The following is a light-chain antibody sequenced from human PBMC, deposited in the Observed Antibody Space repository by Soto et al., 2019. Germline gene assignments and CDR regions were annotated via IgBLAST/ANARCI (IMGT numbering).Light chain of an antibody. J-gene: IGKJ1*01. Sequence: EIVLTQSPGTLSLSPGESATLSCRARQSVGSSYLAWYRQKPGQAPRLLIYGASSRATGIPDRFSGGGSGTDFTLTISRLEPEDFAVYYCQQYGSSPSTFGQGTKVEIK. CDR3: QQYGSSPST. CDR2: GAS. CDR1: QSVGSSY. V-gene: IGKV3-20*01.